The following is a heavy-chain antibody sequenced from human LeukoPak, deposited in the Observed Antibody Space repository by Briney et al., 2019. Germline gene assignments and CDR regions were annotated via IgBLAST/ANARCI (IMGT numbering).Heavy chain of an antibody. CDR2: ISSSSTI. CDR3: ARDPGLELLITPLDY. CDR1: GFTFSSYS. V-gene: IGHV3-48*04. D-gene: IGHD1-26*01. J-gene: IGHJ4*02. Sequence: PGGSLRLSCAASGFTFSSYSMNWVRQAPGKGLEWVSYISSSSTIYYADSVKGRFTISRDNAKNSLYLQMNSLRAEDTAVYYCARDPGLELLITPLDYWGQGTLVTVSS.